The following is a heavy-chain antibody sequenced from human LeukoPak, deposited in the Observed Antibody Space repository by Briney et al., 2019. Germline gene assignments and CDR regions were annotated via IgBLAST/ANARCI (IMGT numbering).Heavy chain of an antibody. CDR3: AAVAPYHFWSGYHSFDY. J-gene: IGHJ4*02. V-gene: IGHV3-30-3*01. Sequence: GGSLRLSCAASGFTFSSYAMHWVRQAPGRGLEWVAVISYDGSNKYYADSVKGRFTISRDNSKNTLYLQMNSLRSEDTAVYYCAAVAPYHFWSGYHSFDYWGQGSLVTVSS. CDR1: GFTFSSYA. D-gene: IGHD3-3*02. CDR2: ISYDGSNK.